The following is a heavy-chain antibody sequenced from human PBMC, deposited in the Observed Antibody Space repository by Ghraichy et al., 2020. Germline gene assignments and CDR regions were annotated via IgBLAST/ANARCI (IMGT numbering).Heavy chain of an antibody. D-gene: IGHD2-15*01. V-gene: IGHV4-61*01. Sequence: SETLSLTCTVSGGSVSSGSYYWSWIRQPPGKGLEWIGYIYYSGSTNYNPSLKSRVTISVDTSTNQFSLKLSSVTAADTAVYYCARDKGMVAAAYYFDYWGQETLVTVSS. CDR2: IYYSGST. CDR3: ARDKGMVAAAYYFDY. CDR1: GGSVSSGSYY. J-gene: IGHJ4*02.